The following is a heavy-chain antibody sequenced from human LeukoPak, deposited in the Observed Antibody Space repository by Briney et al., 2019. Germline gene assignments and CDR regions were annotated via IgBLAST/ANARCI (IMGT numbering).Heavy chain of an antibody. J-gene: IGHJ4*02. CDR3: AIELGWIQLILG. CDR2: ISYDGSNK. D-gene: IGHD5-18*01. CDR1: GFTFSSYG. V-gene: IGHV3-30*03. Sequence: PGRSLRLSCAASGFTFSSYGEHWVRQAPGKGLEWVAVISYDGSNKYYADSEKGGFTISRDNSKNTLYLQMNSLRVEATAGYYCAIELGWIQLILGRGQGTLVTVSS.